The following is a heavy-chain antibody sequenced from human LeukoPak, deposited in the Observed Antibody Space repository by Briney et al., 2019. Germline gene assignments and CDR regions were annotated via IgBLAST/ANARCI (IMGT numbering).Heavy chain of an antibody. CDR3: ARVGVVPAAIPDGFDI. V-gene: IGHV3-53*01. J-gene: IGHJ3*02. CDR1: GFTVSSNY. Sequence: GGSLRLSCAASGFTVSSNYMSWVRQAPGKGLEWVSVGYSGGSTYYADFVKGRFTISRDNSKNTLYLQMNSLTAEDTAVYYCARVGVVPAAIPDGFDIWGQGTMVTVS. D-gene: IGHD2-2*01. CDR2: GYSGGST.